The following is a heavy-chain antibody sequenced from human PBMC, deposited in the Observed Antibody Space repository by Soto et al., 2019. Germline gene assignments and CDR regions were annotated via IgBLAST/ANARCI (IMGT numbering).Heavy chain of an antibody. D-gene: IGHD3-22*01. CDR2: INPNSGGT. J-gene: IGHJ4*02. CDR3: ARVYPLSTYYYDSSGYSALDY. CDR1: GYTFTGYY. V-gene: IGHV1-2*02. Sequence: ASVKVSCKASGYTFTGYYMHWVRQAPGQGLEWMGWINPNSGGTNYEQKFQGRVTMTRDTSISTAYMELSRLRSDDTAVYYCARVYPLSTYYYDSSGYSALDYWGQGTLVTVSS.